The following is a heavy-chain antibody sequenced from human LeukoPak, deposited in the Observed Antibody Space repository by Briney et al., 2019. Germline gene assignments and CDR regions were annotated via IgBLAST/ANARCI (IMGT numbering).Heavy chain of an antibody. CDR1: GYTFTGYY. J-gene: IGHJ4*02. Sequence: ASVKVSCKASGYTFTGYYIHWVRQAPGQGREWVGWINPNSGGTNYAQKFQGRVTMTRDTSISTAYMELSRLRSDDTAMYYYAREPPRGIASVGSLQDYWGQGTLVTVSS. D-gene: IGHD6-13*01. V-gene: IGHV1-2*02. CDR2: INPNSGGT. CDR3: AREPPRGIASVGSLQDY.